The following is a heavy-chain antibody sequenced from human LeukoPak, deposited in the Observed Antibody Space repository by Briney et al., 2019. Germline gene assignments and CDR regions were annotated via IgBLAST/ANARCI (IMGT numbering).Heavy chain of an antibody. CDR3: AGIAALGQNWFDP. Sequence: ASVKVSCKASGYTFTSYDINWVRQATGQGLEWMGWMNPNSGNTGYAQKFQGRVTITRNTSISTAYMELSSLRSEDTAVYYCAGIAALGQNWFDPWGQEPLVTVSS. CDR1: GYTFTSYD. CDR2: MNPNSGNT. J-gene: IGHJ5*02. V-gene: IGHV1-8*03. D-gene: IGHD6-13*01.